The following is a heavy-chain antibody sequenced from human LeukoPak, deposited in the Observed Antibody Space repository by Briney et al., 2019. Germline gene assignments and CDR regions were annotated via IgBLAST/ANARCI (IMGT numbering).Heavy chain of an antibody. V-gene: IGHV4-39*01. CDR2: IYYSGTT. D-gene: IGHD1-26*01. CDR3: ARGGWELRN. Sequence: KPSETLSLACTVSGGSISSNHYYWAWIRQPPGKGLEWIGSIYYSGTTDYNPSLKSRLTISVDASKSQFSLKLTSVTAADTAVYHCARGGWELRNWGQGTLVTVSS. CDR1: GGSISSNHYY. J-gene: IGHJ4*02.